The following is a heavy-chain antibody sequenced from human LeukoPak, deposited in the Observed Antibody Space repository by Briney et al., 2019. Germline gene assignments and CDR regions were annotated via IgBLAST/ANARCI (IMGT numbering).Heavy chain of an antibody. J-gene: IGHJ4*02. Sequence: SETLSLTCSVSGGSMSDSITWGWVRQPPGKGLEWLANIHDDGRTAPNPSLKSRVTISVDTSKNQFSLKLSSVTAADTAVYYCARDGLVCSGGSCQYYFDYWGQGTLVTVSS. V-gene: IGHV4-39*07. CDR2: IHDDGRT. CDR3: ARDGLVCSGGSCQYYFDY. D-gene: IGHD2-15*01. CDR1: GGSMSDSIT.